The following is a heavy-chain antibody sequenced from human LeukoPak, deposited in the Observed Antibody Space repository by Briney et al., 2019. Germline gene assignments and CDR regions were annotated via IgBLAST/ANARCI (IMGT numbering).Heavy chain of an antibody. Sequence: SEILSLTCTVSGGSIFIGSYYWGWIRQPPGKGLEWIGSVDYSGSTYDSPSLKSRFTVSVDTSKNQFSLKLSSVTAADTAVYYCARHRGGWDAFDIWGQGTVVPVSS. V-gene: IGHV4-39*01. D-gene: IGHD3-10*01. CDR1: GGSIFIGSYY. CDR3: ARHRGGWDAFDI. CDR2: VDYSGST. J-gene: IGHJ3*02.